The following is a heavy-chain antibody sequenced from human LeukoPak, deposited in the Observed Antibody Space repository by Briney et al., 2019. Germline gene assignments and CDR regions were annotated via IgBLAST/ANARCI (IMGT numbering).Heavy chain of an antibody. CDR1: GYTFTSYG. CDR2: ISAYNGNT. J-gene: IGHJ6*02. D-gene: IGHD1-26*01. CDR3: ARGSGRHYYYYGMDV. V-gene: IGHV1-18*01. Sequence: ASVKASCKASGYTFTSYGISWVRQAPGQGLECMGWISAYNGNTNYAQKLQGRVTMTTDTSTSTAYMELRSLRPDDTAVYYCARGSGRHYYYYGMDVWGQGTTVTVSS.